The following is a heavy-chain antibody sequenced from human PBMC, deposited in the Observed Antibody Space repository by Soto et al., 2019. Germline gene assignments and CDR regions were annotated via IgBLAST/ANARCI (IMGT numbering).Heavy chain of an antibody. D-gene: IGHD5-18*01. CDR2: IYPGDSDT. Sequence: GESLKISCRGSGYRFSSYAITWVRLMPGKGLECMGIIYPGDSDTRYSPSFQGQVTISADKSISTAYLQWNSLKASDTAMYYCANALKYSYGYFWGQGTLVTVSS. CDR3: ANALKYSYGYF. J-gene: IGHJ4*02. CDR1: GYRFSSYA. V-gene: IGHV5-51*01.